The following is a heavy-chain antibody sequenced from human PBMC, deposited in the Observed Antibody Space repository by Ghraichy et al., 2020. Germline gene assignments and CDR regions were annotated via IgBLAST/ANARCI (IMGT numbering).Heavy chain of an antibody. CDR1: GFTFSNYA. CDR2: ISYDATSEYYGGTKT. J-gene: IGHJ6*02. V-gene: IGHV3-30*03. D-gene: IGHD2-2*01. CDR3: FRGAYCSTSSCPVPYYGMDV. Sequence: GGSLRLSCATSGFTFSNYAMHWVRQAPGKGLEWVAVISYDATSEYYGGTKTYYADSVKGRFTISRDNSKKTLYLQMNSLRAEDAAVYYCFRGAYCSTSSCPVPYYGMDVWGQGTTVTVSS.